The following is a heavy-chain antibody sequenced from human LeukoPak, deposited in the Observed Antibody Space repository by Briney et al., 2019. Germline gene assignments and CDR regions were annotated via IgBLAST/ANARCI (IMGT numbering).Heavy chain of an antibody. D-gene: IGHD1-26*01. CDR1: GFNFNNYW. V-gene: IGHV3-7*03. CDR3: ARFTRRYSGDY. Sequence: GGSLRLSCAASGFNFNNYWMSWLRQAPGKGLEWVANIKDDGSEEYYVDSVKGRFTIVRDNAYNSLYLQMNSLRVEDTAIYFYARFTRRYSGDYWGQGTLVSVSS. CDR2: IKDDGSEE. J-gene: IGHJ4*02.